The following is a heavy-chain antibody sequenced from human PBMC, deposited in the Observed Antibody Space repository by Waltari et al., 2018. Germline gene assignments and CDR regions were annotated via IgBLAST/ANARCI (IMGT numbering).Heavy chain of an antibody. CDR3: AHRRGGYFDY. D-gene: IGHD3-10*01. V-gene: IGHV2-5*01. Sequence: QITLKESGPTLVKPTQTLTLTCTFSGFSLSTSEVAVGWIRQPPGKAREWVALIYWHDEKRYSPSLNSRLIITKDTSKNLVGLTMNNMDPVDIATYYCAHRRGGYFDYWGQGILVTVSS. J-gene: IGHJ4*02. CDR1: GFSLSTSEVA. CDR2: IYWHDEK.